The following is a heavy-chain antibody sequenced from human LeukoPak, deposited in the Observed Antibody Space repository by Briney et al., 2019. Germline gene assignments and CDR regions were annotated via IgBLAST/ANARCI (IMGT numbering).Heavy chain of an antibody. Sequence: SETLSLTCTVSGASISFYYWSWIRQPPGKGLEWIGEIYHGGSTNYNPSLKSRVAMSVDRSRNQFSLQLSSVTAADTAVYYCAKGEDHGSGTVHFASWGQGTLVTVSS. CDR1: GASISFYY. V-gene: IGHV4-34*01. CDR3: AKGEDHGSGTVHFAS. CDR2: IYHGGST. D-gene: IGHD3-10*01. J-gene: IGHJ4*02.